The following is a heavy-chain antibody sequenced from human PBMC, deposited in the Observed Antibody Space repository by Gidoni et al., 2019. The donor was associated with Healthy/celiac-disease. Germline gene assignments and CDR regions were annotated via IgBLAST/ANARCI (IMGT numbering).Heavy chain of an antibody. CDR3: ARLGSTFLAGPGPFDY. J-gene: IGHJ4*02. CDR1: GGSISSSSYY. Sequence: QLQLQESGPGLVKPSETLSLTCTVAGGSISSSSYYWGWIRQPPGKGLEWIGSIYYSGSTYYNPSLKSRVTISVDTSKNQFSLKLSSVTAADTAVYYCARLGSTFLAGPGPFDYWGQGTLVTVSS. D-gene: IGHD3-9*01. CDR2: IYYSGST. V-gene: IGHV4-39*01.